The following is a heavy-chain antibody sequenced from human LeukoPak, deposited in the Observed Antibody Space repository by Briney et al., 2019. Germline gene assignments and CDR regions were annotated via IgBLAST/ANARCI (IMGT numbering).Heavy chain of an antibody. CDR2: IYYSGST. Sequence: PSETLSLTCTVSGGSMNTYYWSWIRQPPGKGLEWIGNIYYSGSTYYNPSLKSRVTISIDTSKNQFSLKLNSVTGADTAVYYCARYDQVGSTRWFDPWGQGTLVTVSS. CDR1: GGSMNTYY. J-gene: IGHJ5*02. V-gene: IGHV4-59*01. D-gene: IGHD3-16*01. CDR3: ARYDQVGSTRWFDP.